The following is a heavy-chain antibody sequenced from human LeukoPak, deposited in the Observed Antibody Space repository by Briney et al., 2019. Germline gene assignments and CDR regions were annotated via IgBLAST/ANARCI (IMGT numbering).Heavy chain of an antibody. D-gene: IGHD3-9*01. V-gene: IGHV4-59*08. CDR3: ARGSGYDILTGYAPFDY. Sequence: SETLSLTCTVSGGSISSYYWSWIRQPPGKGLEWSGYIYYSGSTNYNPSLKSRVTISVDTSKNQFSLKLSSVTAADTAVYYCARGSGYDILTGYAPFDYWGQGTLVTVSS. J-gene: IGHJ4*02. CDR2: IYYSGST. CDR1: GGSISSYY.